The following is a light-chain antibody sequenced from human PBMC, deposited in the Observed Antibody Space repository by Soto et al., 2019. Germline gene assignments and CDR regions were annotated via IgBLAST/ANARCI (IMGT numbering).Light chain of an antibody. Sequence: QYVLTQPASVSGSPGQSITISCTGSSSDVGGYDYVSWYKQHPGKAPKLMIYEVSNRPSGVSNRFSGSKSGNTASLTISGLQAEDEADYYCCSYTGSLTLLFGGGTKLTVL. CDR3: CSYTGSLTLL. V-gene: IGLV2-14*01. CDR1: SSDVGGYDY. J-gene: IGLJ2*01. CDR2: EVS.